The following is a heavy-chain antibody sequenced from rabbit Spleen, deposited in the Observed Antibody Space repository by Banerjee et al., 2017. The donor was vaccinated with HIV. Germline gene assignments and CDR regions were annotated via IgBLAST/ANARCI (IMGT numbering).Heavy chain of an antibody. Sequence: QEQLVESGGGLVKPEESLTLTCTASGFSFSNKAVMCWVRQAPGKGLEWIACADGASDNNYYATWAKDRFTISETSSTTVTLKMTRLTAADTATYFCAREYAGVAAYGYYGMDLWGPGTLVTVS. D-gene: IGHD4-1*01. CDR3: AREYAGVAAYGYYGMDL. V-gene: IGHV1S45*01. CDR1: GFSFSNKAV. J-gene: IGHJ6*01. CDR2: ADGASDNN.